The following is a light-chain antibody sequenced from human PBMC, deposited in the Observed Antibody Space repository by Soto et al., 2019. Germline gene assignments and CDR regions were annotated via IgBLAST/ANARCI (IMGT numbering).Light chain of an antibody. CDR1: SSDVGAYNY. CDR2: DVT. V-gene: IGLV2-14*03. CDR3: NSYIVSSSPYV. J-gene: IGLJ1*01. Sequence: QSVLTQPASVSGSPGQSITISCTGTSSDVGAYNYVCWYQQHPGKAPKLMIYDVTNPPSGVSSRFSASKSRNTASLAIAGLQAEDESDYYCNSYIVSSSPYVFGTGTNLTVL.